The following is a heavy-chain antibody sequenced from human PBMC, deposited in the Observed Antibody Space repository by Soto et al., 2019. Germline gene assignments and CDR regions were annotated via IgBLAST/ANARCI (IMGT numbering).Heavy chain of an antibody. CDR2: ISFDGSNK. CDR3: ARLPGALVAVLYIYPLDGREAMSDVDV. V-gene: IGHV3-30-3*01. J-gene: IGHJ6*02. Sequence: QMQLVESGGGVVQPGESLRLSYAASGFTFNYYPMHWVRQTPGKGLEWVAVISFDGSNKFYADSVKGRFTVSRDNSKNMLYLQLNSLRPEDAAVYYCARLPGALVAVLYIYPLDGREAMSDVDVWGQGTTVSVSS. CDR1: GFTFNYYP. D-gene: IGHD6-19*01.